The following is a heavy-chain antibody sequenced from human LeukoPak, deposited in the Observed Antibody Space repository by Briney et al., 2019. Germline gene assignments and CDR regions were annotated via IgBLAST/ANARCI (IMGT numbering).Heavy chain of an antibody. Sequence: GASVKVSCKASGYTFTDCFIHWVRQAPGQGLEWMGRINPNSGGTDDAQNFQGRVTMTRDTSISTAYMELSRLRSDDTAVYYCARDLPSTSNWELDYWGQGTLVTVSS. CDR3: ARDLPSTSNWELDY. J-gene: IGHJ4*02. D-gene: IGHD7-27*01. V-gene: IGHV1-2*06. CDR1: GYTFTDCF. CDR2: INPNSGGT.